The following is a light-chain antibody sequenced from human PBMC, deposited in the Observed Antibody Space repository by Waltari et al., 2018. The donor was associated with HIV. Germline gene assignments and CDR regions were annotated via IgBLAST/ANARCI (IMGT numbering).Light chain of an antibody. CDR2: EVS. Sequence: QSALTQPASVSGSPGQSITISCDVNDYEYVSWSQQHPGKAPKVSIYEVSNRPSGLSFRFSGSKSGNTATLTISGLQPEDEADYFCTSYVSGSTPVFGRGTKVTVL. J-gene: IGLJ2*01. CDR1: DVNDYEY. CDR3: TSYVSGSTPV. V-gene: IGLV2-14*01.